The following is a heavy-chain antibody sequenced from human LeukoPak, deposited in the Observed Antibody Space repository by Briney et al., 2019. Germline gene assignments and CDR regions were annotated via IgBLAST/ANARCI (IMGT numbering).Heavy chain of an antibody. V-gene: IGHV1-2*02. D-gene: IGHD4-17*01. J-gene: IGHJ2*01. CDR2: INPNSGGT. Sequence: ASVKVSGKASGYTFTGYYMHWVRQAPGQGLEWMGWINPNSGGTNYAQKFQGRVTMTRDTSISTAYMELSRLRSDDTAVYYCALKGHGDQVPGYFDLWGRGTLVTVSS. CDR1: GYTFTGYY. CDR3: ALKGHGDQVPGYFDL.